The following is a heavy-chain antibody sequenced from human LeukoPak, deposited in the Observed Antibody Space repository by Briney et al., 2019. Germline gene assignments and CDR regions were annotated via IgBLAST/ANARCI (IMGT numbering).Heavy chain of an antibody. Sequence: SQTLSLTCTVSDGSISSGAYYCTWVRQPPGKGLEWIGYIYHSGTTYYNPSLKSRVTISLDKSKNQFSLQLSSVTAADTAVYYCARGGEWELLNYWGQGTLVTVSS. V-gene: IGHV4-30-2*01. CDR3: ARGGEWELLNY. J-gene: IGHJ4*02. CDR1: DGSISSGAYY. D-gene: IGHD1-26*01. CDR2: IYHSGTT.